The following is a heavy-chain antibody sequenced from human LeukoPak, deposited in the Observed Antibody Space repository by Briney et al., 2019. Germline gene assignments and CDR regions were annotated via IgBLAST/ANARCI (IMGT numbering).Heavy chain of an antibody. CDR1: GYTFTSYD. CDR3: ARGWITMDRGGGYNWFDP. V-gene: IGHV1-8*01. D-gene: IGHD3-10*01. Sequence: ASVKVSCKASGYTFTSYDINWVRQATGQGLEWMGWMNPNSGNTGYAQKFQGRVTMTRNTSISTAYMELSSLRSEDTAVYYCARGWITMDRGGGYNWFDPWGQGTLVTVSS. J-gene: IGHJ5*02. CDR2: MNPNSGNT.